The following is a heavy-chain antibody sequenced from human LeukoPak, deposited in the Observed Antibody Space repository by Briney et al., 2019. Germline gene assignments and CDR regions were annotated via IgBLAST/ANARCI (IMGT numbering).Heavy chain of an antibody. V-gene: IGHV4-4*07. J-gene: IGHJ4*02. CDR2: IYTSGST. D-gene: IGHD3-22*01. CDR3: ARDKYYYDSSGYYYFDY. CDR1: GGSISSYY. Sequence: SETLSLTCTVSGGSISSYYWSWIRQPAGKGVEWIGRIYTSGSTNYNPSLKSRVTMSVDTSKNQFSLKLSSVTAADTAVYYCARDKYYYDSSGYYYFDYWGQGTLVTVSS.